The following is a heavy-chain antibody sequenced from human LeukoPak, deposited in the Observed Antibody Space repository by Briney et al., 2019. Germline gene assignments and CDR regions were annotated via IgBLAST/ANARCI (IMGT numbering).Heavy chain of an antibody. Sequence: SETLSLTCTVSGDSISNYFWSWIRQPPGKGLEWIGYTYHSGNTDYNPSLKSRVTISADTSKNQFSLKLRSVTAADTAVYYCAREGKWLQLRYFDYWGQGTLVTVSS. V-gene: IGHV4-59*01. CDR1: GDSISNYF. CDR2: TYHSGNT. CDR3: AREGKWLQLRYFDY. J-gene: IGHJ4*02. D-gene: IGHD5-24*01.